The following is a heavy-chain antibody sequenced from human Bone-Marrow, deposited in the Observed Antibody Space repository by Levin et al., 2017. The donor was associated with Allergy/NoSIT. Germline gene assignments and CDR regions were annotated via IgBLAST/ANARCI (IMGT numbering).Heavy chain of an antibody. D-gene: IGHD4-23*01. Sequence: GGSLRLSCAASGFTLSSYDMHWVRQVPGKGLEWVAAIGTDGDTYYRDSVKGRFTFSRENAKNSLYLQMNSLRVGDTAVYYCTRGDYGDNSEKWFDPWGQGTLVTVSS. CDR3: TRGDYGDNSEKWFDP. V-gene: IGHV3-13*04. CDR1: GFTLSSYD. J-gene: IGHJ5*02. CDR2: IGTDGDT.